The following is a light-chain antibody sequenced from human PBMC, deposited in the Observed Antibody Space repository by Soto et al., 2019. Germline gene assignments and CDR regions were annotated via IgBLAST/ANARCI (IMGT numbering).Light chain of an antibody. J-gene: IGKJ4*01. CDR2: AVS. CDR1: QSVRTTS. V-gene: IGKV3-20*01. CDR3: QQYSSSPVT. Sequence: ENVLAQSPGTLSLSPGERATLSCRASQSVRTTSFPWYQQNPGQAPSLLIYAVSSTATGIPHRFSGRGSGTDFTLTISRLEPEDFAVYYCQQYSSSPVTVGGGTNAAIK.